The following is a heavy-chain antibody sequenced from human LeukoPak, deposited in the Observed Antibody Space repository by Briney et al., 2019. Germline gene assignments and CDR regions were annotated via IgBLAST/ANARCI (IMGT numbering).Heavy chain of an antibody. CDR1: GFTFDDYA. CDR3: ATAHLAYGDYVFGGFDP. J-gene: IGHJ5*02. CDR2: ISGDGGST. V-gene: IGHV3-43*02. D-gene: IGHD4-17*01. Sequence: PGGSLRLSCAASGFTFDDYAMHWVRQAPGKGLEWVSLISGDGGSTYYADSVKGRFTISRDNSKNSLYLQMNSLRTEDTALYYCATAHLAYGDYVFGGFDPWGQGTLVTVSS.